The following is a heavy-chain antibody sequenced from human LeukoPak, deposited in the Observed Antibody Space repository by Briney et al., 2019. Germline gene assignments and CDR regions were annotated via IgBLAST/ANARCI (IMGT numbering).Heavy chain of an antibody. Sequence: ASVKVSCKASGYTFTSYDINWVRQATGQGLEWMGWMNPNSGNTGYAQKFQGRVTMTRNTSISTAYMELSSLRSEDTAVYYCATKRRDYWYYYGMDVWGQGTTVTVSS. CDR2: MNPNSGNT. D-gene: IGHD4-17*01. CDR3: ATKRRDYWYYYGMDV. V-gene: IGHV1-8*01. CDR1: GYTFTSYD. J-gene: IGHJ6*02.